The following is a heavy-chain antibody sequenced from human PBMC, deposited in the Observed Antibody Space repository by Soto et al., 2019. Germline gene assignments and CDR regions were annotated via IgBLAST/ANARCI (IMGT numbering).Heavy chain of an antibody. V-gene: IGHV3-23*01. Sequence: GGSLRLSCAASGFTFSSYAMSWVRQAPGKGLEWVSAISGSGGSTYYADSVKGRFTISRDNSKNTLYLQMNSLRAEDTAVYYCAKGPDYGDYEFLVDYWGQGTLVTVSS. J-gene: IGHJ4*02. CDR1: GFTFSSYA. CDR3: AKGPDYGDYEFLVDY. D-gene: IGHD4-17*01. CDR2: ISGSGGST.